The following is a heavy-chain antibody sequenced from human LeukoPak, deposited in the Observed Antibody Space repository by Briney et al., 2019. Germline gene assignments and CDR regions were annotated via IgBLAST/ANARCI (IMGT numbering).Heavy chain of an antibody. CDR2: INPTGGST. J-gene: IGHJ6*02. V-gene: IGHV1-46*01. D-gene: IGHD6-6*01. CDR3: ARDLGQLVYYYYGMDV. CDR1: GYTFTSYY. Sequence: GASVKVSCKASGYTFTSYYMHWVRQAPGQGLEWMGIINPTGGSTTYAQKFQGRVIMTRDTSTSTVYMELSSLRSEDTAVYYCARDLGQLVYYYYGMDVWGQGTTVTVSS.